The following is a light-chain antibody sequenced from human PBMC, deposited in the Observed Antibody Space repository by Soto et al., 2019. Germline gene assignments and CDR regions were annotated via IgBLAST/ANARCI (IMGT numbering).Light chain of an antibody. CDR2: EVS. CDR3: CSYAGSVDHYV. CDR1: RSLVGGYNL. J-gene: IGLJ1*01. Sequence: QSDLTQPASVTGFPRQAITISCTGTRSLVGGYNLVSWYQHHPRKAPKLVIYEVSERPSGVSYRFSGSKSGNTASLTISGLQAGDEADYYCCSYAGSVDHYVFGTGTKVTVL. V-gene: IGLV2-23*02.